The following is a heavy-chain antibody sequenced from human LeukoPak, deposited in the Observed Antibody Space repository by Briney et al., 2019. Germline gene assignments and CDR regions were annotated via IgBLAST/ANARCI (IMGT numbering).Heavy chain of an antibody. CDR3: ARGGSTGIFDF. J-gene: IGHJ4*02. Sequence: SVKVSCKASGGTFRSYAVNWVRQAPGQGLEWVGAIIPILSRSNYTQKFQGRVTMTRDTSTSTVYLELSSLSSEDTAVYHCARGGSTGIFDFWGQGTLVTVSS. D-gene: IGHD1-1*01. V-gene: IGHV1-69*04. CDR2: IIPILSRS. CDR1: GGTFRSYA.